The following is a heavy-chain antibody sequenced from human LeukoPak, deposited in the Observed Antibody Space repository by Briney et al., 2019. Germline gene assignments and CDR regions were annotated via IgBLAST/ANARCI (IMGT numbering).Heavy chain of an antibody. V-gene: IGHV4-34*01. CDR3: ARESPYCSSTSCYRHYYYYYYMDV. CDR2: INHSGST. J-gene: IGHJ6*03. CDR1: GGSFSGYY. D-gene: IGHD2-2*01. Sequence: SETLSLTCAVYGGSFSGYYWSWVRQPPGKGLEWIGEINHSGSTNYNPSLKSRVTISVDKSKNQFSLKLSSVTAADTAVYYCARESPYCSSTSCYRHYYYYYYMDVWGKGTTVTVSS.